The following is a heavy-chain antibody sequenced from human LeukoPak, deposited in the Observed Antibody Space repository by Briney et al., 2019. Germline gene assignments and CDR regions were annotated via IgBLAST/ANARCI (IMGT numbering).Heavy chain of an antibody. CDR3: ARRANNYGSGYFDY. D-gene: IGHD3-10*01. Sequence: SETLSLTCTVPGGSISSSYWSWIRQPPGKGLEWIGYVYYSGNTNYNPSLKSRVTISIDTSKNQFSLRLNSVTAADTAVYYCARRANNYGSGYFDYWGQGTLVTVSS. J-gene: IGHJ4*02. V-gene: IGHV4-59*08. CDR2: VYYSGNT. CDR1: GGSISSSY.